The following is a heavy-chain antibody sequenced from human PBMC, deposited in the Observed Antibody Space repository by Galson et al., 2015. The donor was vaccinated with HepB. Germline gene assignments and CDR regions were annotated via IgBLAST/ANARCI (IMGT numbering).Heavy chain of an antibody. Sequence: SLRLSCAASGFAFSTYAMNWVRQAPGKGLEWVSTISGSGYSAYYADSVKGRFTISRHNSKNTVYLQMNGLRVGDTAVYYCATAAGYIYDSYFFDYWGQGSLVTVSS. CDR3: ATAAGYIYDSYFFDY. V-gene: IGHV3-23*01. CDR2: ISGSGYSA. J-gene: IGHJ4*02. D-gene: IGHD5-24*01. CDR1: GFAFSTYA.